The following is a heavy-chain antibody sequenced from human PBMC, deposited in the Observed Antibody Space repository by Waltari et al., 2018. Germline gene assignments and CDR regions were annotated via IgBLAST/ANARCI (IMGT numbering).Heavy chain of an antibody. V-gene: IGHV1-69*05. CDR3: ARAPYSSAWNKPFDY. CDR2: IIPIFATT. J-gene: IGHJ4*02. Sequence: VPSGAEVKKPWSSVEVSCHASWGPLSSYSVHLVPQAPGQGLEWLGGIIPIFATTNYAQNFLGRVTVTTDESTSTVYMELSSLKSDDTAVYYCARAPYSSAWNKPFDYWGQGTPVTVSS. D-gene: IGHD6-19*01. CDR1: WGPLSSYS.